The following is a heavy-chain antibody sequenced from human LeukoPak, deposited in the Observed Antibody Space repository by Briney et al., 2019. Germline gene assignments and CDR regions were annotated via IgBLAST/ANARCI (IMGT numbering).Heavy chain of an antibody. V-gene: IGHV4-59*01. Sequence: SETLFLTCTVSGGSISSYYWSWIRQPPGKGLEWIGYIYYSGSTNYNPSLKSRVTISVDTSKNQFSLKLSSVTAADTAVYYCARGLGAYYFDYWGQGTLVTVSS. CDR1: GGSISSYY. CDR3: ARGLGAYYFDY. CDR2: IYYSGST. D-gene: IGHD3-10*01. J-gene: IGHJ4*02.